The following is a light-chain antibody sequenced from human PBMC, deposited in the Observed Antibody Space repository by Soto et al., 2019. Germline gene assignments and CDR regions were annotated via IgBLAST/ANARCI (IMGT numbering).Light chain of an antibody. J-gene: IGLJ2*01. CDR1: SSNIGAGYD. V-gene: IGLV1-40*01. CDR3: QSYDSSLSGSNVV. Sequence: QSVLTQSPSVSGAPGQRVTISCTGSSSNIGAGYDVHWYQQLPGAAPKLLIYGNSNRPSGVPDRFSGSKSGTSASLAITGLQAEDEAYYYCQSYDSSLSGSNVVFGGGTKLTVL. CDR2: GNS.